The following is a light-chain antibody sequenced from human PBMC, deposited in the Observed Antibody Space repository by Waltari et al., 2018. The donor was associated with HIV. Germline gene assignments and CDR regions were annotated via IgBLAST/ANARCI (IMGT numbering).Light chain of an antibody. CDR3: QAWDSSSAVV. J-gene: IGLJ2*01. Sequence: SYELTQSPSVSVSPGQTASITCSGDKLGDTYVAWYQQKPGQSPVLVIDQSSKRPSEIPERFSGSNSGDTATLTISGTQAVDEADYYCQAWDSSSAVVFGGGTKLTVL. CDR2: QSS. V-gene: IGLV3-1*01. CDR1: KLGDTY.